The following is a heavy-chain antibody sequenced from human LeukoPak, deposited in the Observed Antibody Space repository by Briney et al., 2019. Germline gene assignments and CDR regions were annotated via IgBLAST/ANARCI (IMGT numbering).Heavy chain of an antibody. CDR1: GFTFSSYA. V-gene: IGHV3-23*01. CDR3: AKETGLGYDFWSDLNWFDP. CDR2: ISGSGGST. D-gene: IGHD3-3*01. J-gene: IGHJ5*02. Sequence: PGGSLRLSCAASGFTFSSYAMSWVRPAPGKGLEWVSAISGSGGSTYYADSVKGRFTISRDNSKNTLYLQMNSLRAEDTAVYYCAKETGLGYDFWSDLNWFDPWGQGTLVTVSS.